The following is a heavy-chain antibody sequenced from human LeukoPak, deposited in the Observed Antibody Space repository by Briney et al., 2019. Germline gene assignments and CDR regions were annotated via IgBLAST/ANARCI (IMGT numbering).Heavy chain of an antibody. CDR1: GFIFSNYA. D-gene: IGHD6-19*01. J-gene: IGHJ4*02. V-gene: IGHV3-64D*06. CDR3: VKGKGIAVTSLDY. CDR2: ISSNGGST. Sequence: GGSLRLSCSASGFIFSNYAMHWVRQAPGKGREYVSAISSNGGSTYYADSVKGRFTISRDNSKNTLYLQMSSLRAEDTAVYYCVKGKGIAVTSLDYWGQGTLVTVSS.